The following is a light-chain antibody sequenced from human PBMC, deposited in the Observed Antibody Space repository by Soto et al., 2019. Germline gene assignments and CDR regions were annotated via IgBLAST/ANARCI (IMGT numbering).Light chain of an antibody. CDR3: QQRFSSRPLT. V-gene: IGKV3-11*01. J-gene: IGKJ4*01. CDR1: QSVSSY. Sequence: EIVLTQSPATLSLSPGERATLSCRASQSVSSYLAWYQQKPGQAPRLLIYDASNRATGIPARFSGSGSGTDCTLTISSLEPEDFAVYYCQQRFSSRPLTFGGGTKVEIK. CDR2: DAS.